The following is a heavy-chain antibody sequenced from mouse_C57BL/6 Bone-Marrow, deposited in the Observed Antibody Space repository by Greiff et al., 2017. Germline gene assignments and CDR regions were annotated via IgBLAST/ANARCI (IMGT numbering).Heavy chain of an antibody. CDR1: GFTFSDYG. Sequence: EVKLVESGGGLVKPGGSLKLSCAASGFTFSDYGMHWVRQAPEKGLEWVAYISSGSSTIYYADTVKGRFTISRDNAKNTLFLQMTSLRSEDTAMYYCARALYYGNPHLDYWGQGTTRTVSS. J-gene: IGHJ2*01. D-gene: IGHD2-1*01. CDR2: ISSGSSTI. V-gene: IGHV5-17*01. CDR3: ARALYYGNPHLDY.